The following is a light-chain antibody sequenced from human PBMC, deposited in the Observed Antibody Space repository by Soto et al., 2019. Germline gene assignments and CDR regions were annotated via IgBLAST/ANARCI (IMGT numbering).Light chain of an antibody. CDR2: GAS. Sequence: EIVLTQSPGTLSLPPGDRATLSCWASQRITNSYLAWYQQKPGQAPRLRIYGASSRATGIPERFSGSGSVTDFTLTISRLEPEDFAVYYCQQYDISPWTFGQGTKVDI. J-gene: IGKJ1*01. CDR3: QQYDISPWT. V-gene: IGKV3-20*01. CDR1: QRITNSY.